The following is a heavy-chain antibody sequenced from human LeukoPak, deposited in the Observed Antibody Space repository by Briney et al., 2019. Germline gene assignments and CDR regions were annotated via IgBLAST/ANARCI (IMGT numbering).Heavy chain of an antibody. CDR1: GGSISSYY. J-gene: IGHJ6*03. V-gene: IGHV4-59*01. D-gene: IGHD3-3*01. CDR2: IYYSGST. Sequence: SETLSLTCTVSGGSISSYYWSWIRQPPGKGLEWIGYIYYSGSTNYSPSLKSRVTISVDTSKNQFSLKLSSVTAADTAVYYCARERASRFWSGPDYYYMDVWGKGTTVTVSS. CDR3: ARERASRFWSGPDYYYMDV.